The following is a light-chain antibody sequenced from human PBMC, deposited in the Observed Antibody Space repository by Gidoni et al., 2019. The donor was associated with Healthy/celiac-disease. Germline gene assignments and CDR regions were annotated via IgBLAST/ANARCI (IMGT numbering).Light chain of an antibody. Sequence: DIVITQSPLSLPVTPGEPASISCRSSQSLLHSNGYNYLDWYLQKPGQSPQPLIYLGSNRASGVPDRFSGSGSGTDFTLKISRVEAEDVGVYYCMQALQTPITFGQXTRLEIK. CDR2: LGS. CDR3: MQALQTPIT. CDR1: QSLLHSNGYNY. V-gene: IGKV2-28*01. J-gene: IGKJ5*01.